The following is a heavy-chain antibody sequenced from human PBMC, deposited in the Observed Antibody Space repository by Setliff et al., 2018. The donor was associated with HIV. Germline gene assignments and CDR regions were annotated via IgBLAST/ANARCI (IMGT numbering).Heavy chain of an antibody. D-gene: IGHD3-10*01. CDR2: IYYSGST. Sequence: SETLSLTCTVSGGSISSGDYYWSWIRQPPGKGLEWIGYIYYSGSTYYNPSLKSRVTISVDTSKNQFSLKLSSVTAANTAVYYCARFERFGEIYWGQGTLVTSPQ. J-gene: IGHJ4*02. V-gene: IGHV4-30-4*08. CDR3: ARFERFGEIY. CDR1: GGSISSGDYY.